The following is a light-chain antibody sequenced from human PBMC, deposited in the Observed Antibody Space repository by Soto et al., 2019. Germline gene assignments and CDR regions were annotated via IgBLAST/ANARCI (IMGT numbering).Light chain of an antibody. CDR2: DVS. V-gene: IGLV2-14*01. CDR3: SSYTSSSTLV. J-gene: IGLJ2*01. Sequence: ALTQPASVSGSPGQSTTISCTGTSSDVGGYNYVSWYQQHPGKAPKLMIYDVSNRPSGVSNRFSGSKSGNTASLTISGLQAEDEADYYCSSYTSSSTLVFGGGTKLTVL. CDR1: SSDVGGYNY.